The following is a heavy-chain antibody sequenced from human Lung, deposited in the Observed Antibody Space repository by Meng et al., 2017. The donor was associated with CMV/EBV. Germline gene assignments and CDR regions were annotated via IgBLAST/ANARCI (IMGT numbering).Heavy chain of an antibody. J-gene: IGHJ4*02. CDR3: ARGGYSSGWYGNYFDY. CDR1: GFTFDDYG. Sequence: ESLKISCAASGFTFDDYGMSWVRQAPGKGLEWVSGINWNGGSTGYADSVKGRFTISRDNAKNSLYLQMNSLRAEDTALYYCARGGYSSGWYGNYFDYWGQGXLVTVSS. D-gene: IGHD6-19*01. CDR2: INWNGGST. V-gene: IGHV3-20*04.